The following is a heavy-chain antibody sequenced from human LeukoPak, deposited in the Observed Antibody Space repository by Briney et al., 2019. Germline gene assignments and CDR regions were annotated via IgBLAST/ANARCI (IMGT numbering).Heavy chain of an antibody. V-gene: IGHV3-74*01. CDR2: INSDGSST. Sequence: GGPLRLSCAASGFTSSSYWMHWVRQVPGKGLVWVSRINSDGSSTTYADSVKGRFTISRDNAKNTLYLQMNSLRAEDTAVYYCARFSTRGSSWFFDYWGQGTLVTVSS. D-gene: IGHD6-13*01. J-gene: IGHJ4*02. CDR1: GFTSSSYW. CDR3: ARFSTRGSSWFFDY.